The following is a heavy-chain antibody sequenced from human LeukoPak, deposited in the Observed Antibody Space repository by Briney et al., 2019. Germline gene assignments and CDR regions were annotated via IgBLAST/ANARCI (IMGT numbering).Heavy chain of an antibody. Sequence: GGSLRLSCAASGFTFSRNAMSWVRQAPGKGLEWVSAISGSGGSTDYADSVKGRFTISRDNSKNTLYLQMSSLRAEDTAVCYCAKRLRDIVGARNAFDIWGQGTMVSVSS. D-gene: IGHD1-26*01. V-gene: IGHV3-23*01. J-gene: IGHJ3*02. CDR1: GFTFSRNA. CDR2: ISGSGGST. CDR3: AKRLRDIVGARNAFDI.